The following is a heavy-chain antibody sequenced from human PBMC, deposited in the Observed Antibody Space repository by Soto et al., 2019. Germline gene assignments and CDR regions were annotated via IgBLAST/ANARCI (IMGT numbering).Heavy chain of an antibody. CDR1: GGSFSGYY. Sequence: NPSETLSLTCAVYGGSFSGYYWSWIRQPPGKGLEWIGEINHSGSTNYNPSLKSRVTISVDTSKNQFSLKLSSVTAADTAVYYCARAGLRITMVRGVILNDEFDYWGQGTLVTVPS. CDR3: ARAGLRITMVRGVILNDEFDY. V-gene: IGHV4-34*01. J-gene: IGHJ4*02. D-gene: IGHD3-10*01. CDR2: INHSGST.